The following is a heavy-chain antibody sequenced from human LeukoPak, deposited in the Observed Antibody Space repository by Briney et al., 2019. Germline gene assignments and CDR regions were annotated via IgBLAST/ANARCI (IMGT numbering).Heavy chain of an antibody. CDR2: IDPSDSYT. Sequence: GESLKISCKGSGYSFTNYWISWVRQMPGKGLERMGTIDPSDSYTSYSPSFQGHVTISADKSISTAYLQWSGLKASDSAIYYCARASSTLYADYWGQGTLVTVSS. V-gene: IGHV5-10-1*01. J-gene: IGHJ4*02. CDR1: GYSFTNYW. CDR3: ARASSTLYADY. D-gene: IGHD2-2*01.